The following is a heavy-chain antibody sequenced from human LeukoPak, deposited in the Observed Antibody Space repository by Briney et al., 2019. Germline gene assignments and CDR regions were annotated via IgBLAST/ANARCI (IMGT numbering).Heavy chain of an antibody. Sequence: PSQTLSLTCTVSGVSISSGGYYWSWIRQPPGKGLEWIGYIYHSGSTYYNPSLKSRVTISVDRSKNQFSLKLSSVTAADTAVYFCSREGRWLQLGFDYWGRGTLVTVSS. J-gene: IGHJ4*02. CDR2: IYHSGST. CDR3: SREGRWLQLGFDY. V-gene: IGHV4-30-2*01. D-gene: IGHD5-24*01. CDR1: GVSISSGGYY.